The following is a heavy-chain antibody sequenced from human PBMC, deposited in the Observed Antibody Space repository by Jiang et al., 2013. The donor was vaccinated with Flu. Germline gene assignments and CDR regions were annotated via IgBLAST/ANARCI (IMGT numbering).Heavy chain of an antibody. CDR2: IYYSGST. Sequence: PSVTLSLACTVSGDSISSGFYYWGWIRQPPGKGLEWIAYIYYSGSTYYNPSLKSRVTMSVETSKNQFSLKLSSVTAADTAVYYCAATRYSIPAYVDSWGQGTLVTVSS. CDR3: AATRYSIPAYVDS. V-gene: IGHV4-39*01. J-gene: IGHJ4*02. D-gene: IGHD4-11*01. CDR1: GDSISSGFYY.